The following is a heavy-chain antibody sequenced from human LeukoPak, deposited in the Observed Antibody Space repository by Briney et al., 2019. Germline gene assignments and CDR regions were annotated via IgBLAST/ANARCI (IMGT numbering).Heavy chain of an antibody. V-gene: IGHV1-3*01. CDR1: GYTFTTYA. J-gene: IGHJ6*03. CDR3: ARDHPGGYCSSTSCYTPLGYYYYMDV. Sequence: ASVNVSCKASGYTFTTYAVHWVRQAPGQRLEWMGWINVGNGNTKYSQNFQGRVIISRDTSASIAYMELSSLRSEDTAVYYCARDHPGGYCSSTSCYTPLGYYYYMDVWGKGTTVTVSS. D-gene: IGHD2-2*02. CDR2: INVGNGNT.